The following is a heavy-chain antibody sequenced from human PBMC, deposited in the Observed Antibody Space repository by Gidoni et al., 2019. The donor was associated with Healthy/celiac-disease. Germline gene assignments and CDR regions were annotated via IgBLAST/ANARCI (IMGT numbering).Heavy chain of an antibody. CDR2: INHSGST. V-gene: IGHV4-34*01. CDR3: ARAKSGYSYGYFGACYFDY. D-gene: IGHD5-18*01. CDR1: GGSFSGYY. Sequence: QVQLQQWGAGLLKPSETLSLTCAVYGGSFSGYYWSWIRQPPGKGLEWIGEINHSGSTNYNPSLKSRVTISVDTSKNQFSLKLSSVTAADTAVYYCARAKSGYSYGYFGACYFDYWGQGTLVTVSS. J-gene: IGHJ4*02.